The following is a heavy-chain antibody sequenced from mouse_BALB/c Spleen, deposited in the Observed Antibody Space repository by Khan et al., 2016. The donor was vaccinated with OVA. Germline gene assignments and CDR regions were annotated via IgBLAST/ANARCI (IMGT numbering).Heavy chain of an antibody. V-gene: IGHV1S41*01. CDR2: ISPGSGSS. CDR1: GYTFTSYW. D-gene: IGHD1-1*01. J-gene: IGHJ4*01. Sequence: DLVKPGASVKLSCKASGYTFTSYWINWIKQKPGQGLEYIGLISPGSGSSYYNEMFKGKATLTVDTSSSTASIQLSSLSSEDSAVCFCAGANYYCSSRYALDYWGQGTSVTVSS. CDR3: AGANYYCSSRYALDY.